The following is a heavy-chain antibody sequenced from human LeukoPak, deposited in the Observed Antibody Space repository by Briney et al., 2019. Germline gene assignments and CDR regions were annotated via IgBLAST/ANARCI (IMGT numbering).Heavy chain of an antibody. D-gene: IGHD6-13*01. CDR3: ATSQGSWPDYFDY. Sequence: GGSLRLSCAASGFTFSRFGMSWVRLAPGKGLEWFSAISGSGVDTYYADSVKGRFTISRDNAKNSLFLQMNSLRAEDTAVYYCATSQGSWPDYFDYWGQGTLVTVSS. CDR1: GFTFSRFG. CDR2: ISGSGVDT. V-gene: IGHV3-23*01. J-gene: IGHJ4*02.